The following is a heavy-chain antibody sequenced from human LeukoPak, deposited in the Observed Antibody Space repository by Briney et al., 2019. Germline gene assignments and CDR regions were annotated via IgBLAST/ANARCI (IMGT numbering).Heavy chain of an antibody. Sequence: GASVKVSCKASGYTFTSYGISWVRQAPGQGLEWMGWISAYNGNTNYAQKLQGRVTMTTDTSTSTAYMELRSLRSDDTAVYCCARGDNYLGYSGYDYGQDYYYYGMDVWGQGTTVAVSS. CDR3: ARGDNYLGYSGYDYGQDYYYYGMDV. CDR1: GYTFTSYG. V-gene: IGHV1-18*01. J-gene: IGHJ6*02. CDR2: ISAYNGNT. D-gene: IGHD5-12*01.